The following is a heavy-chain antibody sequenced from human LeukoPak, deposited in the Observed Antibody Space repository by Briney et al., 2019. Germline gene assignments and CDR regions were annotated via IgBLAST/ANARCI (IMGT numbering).Heavy chain of an antibody. CDR2: IYHSGRT. Sequence: SETLSLTCTVSGYSISSGYYWGWIRQPPGKGLEWIGSIYHSGRTFYNPSLKSRVTISVDTSKNQFSLKVRYVTAADTAVYYCARGLNDSWTGENYWGQGTLVTVSS. D-gene: IGHD3-3*01. J-gene: IGHJ4*02. V-gene: IGHV4-38-2*02. CDR3: ARGLNDSWTGENY. CDR1: GYSISSGYY.